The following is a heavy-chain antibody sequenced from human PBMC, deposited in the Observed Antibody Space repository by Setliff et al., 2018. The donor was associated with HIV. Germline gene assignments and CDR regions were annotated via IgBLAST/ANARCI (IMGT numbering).Heavy chain of an antibody. CDR1: GGSISSYY. V-gene: IGHV4-59*12. J-gene: IGHJ2*01. D-gene: IGHD3-22*01. CDR3: ASLSSGSDWYFDL. CDR2: IYYSGSS. Sequence: SENLSLTCTVSGGSISSYYWSWIRQPPGKGLEWIGYIYYSGSSNYNPSLKSRVTISVDTSKNHFSLNLSSVTAADTAVYYCASLSSGSDWYFDLWGRGTLVTVSS.